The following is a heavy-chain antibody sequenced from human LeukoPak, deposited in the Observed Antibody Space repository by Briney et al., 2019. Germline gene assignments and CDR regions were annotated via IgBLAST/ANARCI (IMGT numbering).Heavy chain of an antibody. V-gene: IGHV3-30*02. Sequence: GGSLRLSCAASGFTFSSYGMHWVRQAPGKGLEWVAFIRYDGSDKYYADSVKGRFTISRDSFKNTLYLQMNSLRAEDTAVYYCAREIDYYGSGSYYKDYFQHWGQGTLVTVSS. D-gene: IGHD3-10*01. CDR1: GFTFSSYG. CDR2: IRYDGSDK. CDR3: AREIDYYGSGSYYKDYFQH. J-gene: IGHJ1*01.